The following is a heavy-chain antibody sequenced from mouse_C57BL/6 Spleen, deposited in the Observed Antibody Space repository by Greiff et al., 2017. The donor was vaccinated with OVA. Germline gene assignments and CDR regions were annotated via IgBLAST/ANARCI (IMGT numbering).Heavy chain of an antibody. CDR2: IDPSDSYT. J-gene: IGHJ3*01. D-gene: IGHD1-1*01. CDR1: GYTFTSYW. CDR3: ARAYGSSPAWFAY. V-gene: IGHV1-69*01. Sequence: LVESGAELVMPGASVKLSCKASGYTFTSYWMHWVKQRPGQGLEWIGEIDPSDSYTNYNQKFKGKSTLTVDKSSSTAYMQLSSPTSEDSAVYYCARAYGSSPAWFAYWGQGTLVTVSA.